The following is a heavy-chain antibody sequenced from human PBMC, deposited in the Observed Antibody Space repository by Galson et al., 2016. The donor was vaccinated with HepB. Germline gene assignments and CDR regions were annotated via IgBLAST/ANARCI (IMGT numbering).Heavy chain of an antibody. Sequence: SLRLSCAASGFTFSSYWMSWVRQAPGKGLEWVANIKQDGSEKYCVDSVKGRLTISRDNTKNSLYLQMNSLRAEDTAMYYCARVALSAIRDFDYWGQGTQVVVAS. J-gene: IGHJ4*02. V-gene: IGHV3-7*03. CDR2: IKQDGSEK. D-gene: IGHD3-16*02. CDR3: ARVALSAIRDFDY. CDR1: GFTFSSYW.